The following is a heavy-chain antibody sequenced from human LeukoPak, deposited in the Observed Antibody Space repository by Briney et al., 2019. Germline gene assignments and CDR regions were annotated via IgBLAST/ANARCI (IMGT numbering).Heavy chain of an antibody. V-gene: IGHV4-59*08. Sequence: SETLSLTCTVSGGSINSYYWSWIRQPPGKGLEWIGYIYYSGSTNYNPSLKSRVTMSVDTSRNQFSLRLSSVTAADTAFYYCARRVYGGTRAWCFDLWGRGTLVTVSS. CDR2: IYYSGST. D-gene: IGHD4-23*01. CDR1: GGSINSYY. J-gene: IGHJ2*01. CDR3: ARRVYGGTRAWCFDL.